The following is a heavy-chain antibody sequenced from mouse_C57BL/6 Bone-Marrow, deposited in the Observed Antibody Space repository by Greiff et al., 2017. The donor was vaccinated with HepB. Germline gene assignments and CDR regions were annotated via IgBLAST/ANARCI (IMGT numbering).Heavy chain of an antibody. CDR1: GYTFTSYG. CDR2: IYPRSGNT. CDR3: ARELRRAMDY. J-gene: IGHJ4*01. D-gene: IGHD1-1*01. Sequence: QVQLQQSGAELARPGASVKLSCKASGYTFTSYGISWVKQSTGQGLEWIGEIYPRSGNTYYNEKFKGKATLTADKSSSTAYMELRSLTSEDSAVYFCARELRRAMDYWGQGTSVTVSS. V-gene: IGHV1-81*01.